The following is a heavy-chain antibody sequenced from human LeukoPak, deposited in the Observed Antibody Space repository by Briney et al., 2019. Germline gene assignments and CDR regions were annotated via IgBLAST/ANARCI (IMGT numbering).Heavy chain of an antibody. CDR3: ARDFGTTGWHTFDY. CDR2: TYYRSKWYN. CDR1: GDSVSSKNGA. J-gene: IGHJ4*02. D-gene: IGHD6-19*01. V-gene: IGHV6-1*01. Sequence: QTLSLTCVVSGDSVSSKNGAWNWIRQSPSRGLEWLGRTYYRSKWYNDYAESMEGRMTISQDTSMNQYSLHLNSVTPDDTAVYYCARDFGTTGWHTFDYWGQGTLVTVSS.